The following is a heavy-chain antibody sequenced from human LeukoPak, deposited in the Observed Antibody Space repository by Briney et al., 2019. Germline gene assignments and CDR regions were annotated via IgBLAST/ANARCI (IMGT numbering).Heavy chain of an antibody. CDR1: GGSISSYY. CDR3: ARAPAYGGNGGGLDY. V-gene: IGHV4-59*01. D-gene: IGHD4-23*01. Sequence: PSETLSLTCTVSGGSISSYYWSWIRQPPGKGLEWIGYIYYSGSTNYNPSLKSRVTISVDTSKNQFSLKLSSVTAADTAVYYCARAPAYGGNGGGLDYWGQGTLVTVSS. J-gene: IGHJ4*02. CDR2: IYYSGST.